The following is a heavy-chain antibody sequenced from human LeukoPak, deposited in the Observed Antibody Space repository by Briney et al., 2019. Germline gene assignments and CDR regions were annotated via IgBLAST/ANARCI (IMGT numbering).Heavy chain of an antibody. J-gene: IGHJ4*02. Sequence: GGSLRLSCAASGFSVSSNFMSWVRQAPGRGLEWVSVIYAGGTTHYIDSVKGRFTISRDNSNNTLFLKMNSLRGDDTAVYYCVREWANQRQRRDDWGQGTLVTVSS. D-gene: IGHD1-14*01. CDR1: GFSVSSNF. CDR3: VREWANQRQRRDD. CDR2: IYAGGTT. V-gene: IGHV3-53*01.